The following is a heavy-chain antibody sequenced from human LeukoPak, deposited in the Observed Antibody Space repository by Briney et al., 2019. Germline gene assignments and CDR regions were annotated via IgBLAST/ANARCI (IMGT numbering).Heavy chain of an antibody. Sequence: PSETLSLTCTVSGGSVSSGSYYWSWIRQPPGTGLEWIGYIYYSGSTNYNPSLKSRVTISVDTSKNQFSLKLSSVTAADTAVYYCARDSITMVRGVVYNWFDPWGQGTLVTVSS. CDR3: ARDSITMVRGVVYNWFDP. CDR1: GGSVSSGSYY. V-gene: IGHV4-61*01. J-gene: IGHJ5*02. D-gene: IGHD3-10*01. CDR2: IYYSGST.